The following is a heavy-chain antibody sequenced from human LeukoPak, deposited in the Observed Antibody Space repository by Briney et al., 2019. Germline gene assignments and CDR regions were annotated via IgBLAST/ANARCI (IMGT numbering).Heavy chain of an antibody. CDR1: GFTFTIYA. V-gene: IGHV3-30*02. D-gene: IGHD3-22*01. Sequence: GGSLRLSCAASGFTFTIYAMHWVRQAPCKGLEWVSFIRYDGGNEYYADSVKGRFTISRDNSENTLYLQMNNLGAEDTAVYYCVKPLDYYDNSAPDYWGQGTLVTVSS. J-gene: IGHJ4*02. CDR2: IRYDGGNE. CDR3: VKPLDYYDNSAPDY.